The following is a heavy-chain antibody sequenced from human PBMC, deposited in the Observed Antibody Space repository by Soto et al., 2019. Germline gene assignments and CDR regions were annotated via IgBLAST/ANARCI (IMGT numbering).Heavy chain of an antibody. D-gene: IGHD3-3*01. Sequence: ASVKVSCKASGYTFNNYGINWVRQAPGQGFEWMGWISNYNGNAKYAEDLHGRVTMTTDPSTNTTYMELRSLRSDDTAVYFCARGLYYDFPVSWYGMDVWGQGTTVTVSS. V-gene: IGHV1-18*01. CDR2: ISNYNGNA. CDR3: ARGLYYDFPVSWYGMDV. CDR1: GYTFNNYG. J-gene: IGHJ6*02.